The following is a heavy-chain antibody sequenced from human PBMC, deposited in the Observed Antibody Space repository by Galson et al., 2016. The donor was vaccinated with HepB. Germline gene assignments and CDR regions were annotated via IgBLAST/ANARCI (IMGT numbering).Heavy chain of an antibody. Sequence: CAISGDSVSSNSGAWNWIRQSPSRGPEWLGRTYYRSKWYSDYAMSVKSRIAINADTSKNQFSLQLKSVTPDDAAVYYCAKEVGARERWFAPWGQGTLVIVSS. V-gene: IGHV6-1*01. CDR2: TYYRSKWYS. CDR1: GDSVSSNSGA. D-gene: IGHD1-26*01. CDR3: AKEVGARERWFAP. J-gene: IGHJ5*02.